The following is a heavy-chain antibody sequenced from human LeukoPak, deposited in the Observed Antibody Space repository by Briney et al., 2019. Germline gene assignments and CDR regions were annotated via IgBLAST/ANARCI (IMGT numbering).Heavy chain of an antibody. CDR2: ISGSGGST. Sequence: PGGSLRLSCAASGFTFSSYAMSWVRQAPGKGLEWVSAISGSGGSTYYADSVKGRFTISRDNSKNTLYLQMNSLRAEDTAVYYCARQPATYYYDSSGYVFDSWGQGTLVTVSS. V-gene: IGHV3-23*01. J-gene: IGHJ4*02. CDR3: ARQPATYYYDSSGYVFDS. D-gene: IGHD3-22*01. CDR1: GFTFSSYA.